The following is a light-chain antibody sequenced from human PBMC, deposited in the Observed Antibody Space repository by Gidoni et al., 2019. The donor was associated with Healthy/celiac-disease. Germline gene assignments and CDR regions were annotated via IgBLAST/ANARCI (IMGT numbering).Light chain of an antibody. CDR2: AAS. CDR3: QQRYSTLFT. V-gene: IGKV1-39*01. CDR1: QSISSY. J-gene: IGKJ3*01. Sequence: IQMTKSPSSLSASVGDRVTITCRASQSISSYLNWYQQKPGKAAKLLIYAASSLQSGVPSRFSGSGSGTDFTLTISSLQPEDFATYYCQQRYSTLFTFXPXTKVDIK.